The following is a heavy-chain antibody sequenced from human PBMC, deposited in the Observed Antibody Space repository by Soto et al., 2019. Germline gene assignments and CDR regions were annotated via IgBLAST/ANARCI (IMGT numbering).Heavy chain of an antibody. CDR1: GGSISGNY. CDR2: INHSGST. V-gene: IGHV4-34*01. CDR3: ARDKITGLFDY. D-gene: IGHD2-8*02. Sequence: SETLSLTCTVSGGSISGNYWSWIRQPPGTGLEWIGEINHSGSTNYNPSLKSRVTISVDTSKNQFSLKLTSVTAADTAVYYCARDKITGLFDYWGQGTLVTGSS. J-gene: IGHJ4*02.